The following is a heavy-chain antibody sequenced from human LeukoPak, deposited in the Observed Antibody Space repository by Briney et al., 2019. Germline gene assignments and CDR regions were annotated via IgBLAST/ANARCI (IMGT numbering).Heavy chain of an antibody. J-gene: IGHJ4*02. CDR2: IKQDGSEK. V-gene: IGHV3-7*02. Sequence: GGSLRLSCAASGFTFSRSWMTWVRQAPGKGLEWVANIKQDGSEKNYVDSVKGRFTISRDNPKSSLYLQMNSLRAEDTAIYYCATKVPGNSHFSSWGQGTLVTVSS. D-gene: IGHD4-23*01. CDR1: GFTFSRSW. CDR3: ATKVPGNSHFSS.